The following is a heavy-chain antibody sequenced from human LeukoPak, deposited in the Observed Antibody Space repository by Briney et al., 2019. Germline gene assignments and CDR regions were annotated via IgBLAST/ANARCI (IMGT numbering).Heavy chain of an antibody. CDR2: ISTYNGDT. CDR1: GYTFTRYA. V-gene: IGHV1-18*04. Sequence: GASVTVSCKASGYTFTRYAISWVRQAPGQGLEWMGWISTYNGDTNYAQNLQGRVTMTRDTSTSTAYMELRSLRSDDTAVYYCARDPSNTSGRYIYFDSWSQGTLVTVSS. CDR3: ARDPSNTSGRYIYFDS. J-gene: IGHJ4*02. D-gene: IGHD6-19*01.